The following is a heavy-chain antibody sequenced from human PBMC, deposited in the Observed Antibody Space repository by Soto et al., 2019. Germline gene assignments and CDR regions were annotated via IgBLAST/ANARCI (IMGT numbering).Heavy chain of an antibody. CDR1: GFTFSSYA. CDR3: AKDGGVMDYYGMDV. Sequence: EVQLLESGGGLVQPGGSLRLSCAASGFTFSSYAMSWVRQAPGKGLEWVSAISGSGGSTYYADSVKGRFTISRDNSKNTLDLQMNSLRAEDTAVYYCAKDGGVMDYYGMDVWGQGTTVTVSS. J-gene: IGHJ6*02. CDR2: ISGSGGST. V-gene: IGHV3-23*01. D-gene: IGHD3-16*01.